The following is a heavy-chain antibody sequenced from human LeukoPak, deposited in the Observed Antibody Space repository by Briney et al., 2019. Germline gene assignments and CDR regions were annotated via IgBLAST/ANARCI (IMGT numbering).Heavy chain of an antibody. CDR3: ARAGAGYCSSTSCSGIDY. D-gene: IGHD2-2*01. CDR2: ISWNSGKI. Sequence: PGRSLRLSCAASGFTFDDYAMHWVRHAPGKGLEWVSGISWNSGKIDYADSVKGRFTISRDNAKNSLYLQMNSLRAEDTAVYYCARAGAGYCSSTSCSGIDYWGQGTLVTVSS. V-gene: IGHV3-9*01. J-gene: IGHJ4*02. CDR1: GFTFDDYA.